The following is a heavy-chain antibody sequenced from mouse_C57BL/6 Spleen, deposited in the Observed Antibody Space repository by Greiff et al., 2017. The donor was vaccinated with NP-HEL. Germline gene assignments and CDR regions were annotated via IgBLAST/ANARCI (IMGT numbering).Heavy chain of an antibody. J-gene: IGHJ4*01. V-gene: IGHV1-26*01. CDR2: INPNNGGT. Sequence: VQLQQSGPELVKPGASVKISCKASGYTFTDYYMNWVKQSHGKSLEWIGDINPNNGGTSYNQKFKGKATLTVDKSSSTDYMELRSLTSEDSAVYYCARGGYDGYDSYAMDYWGQGTSVTVSS. CDR3: ARGGYDGYDSYAMDY. CDR1: GYTFTDYY. D-gene: IGHD2-3*01.